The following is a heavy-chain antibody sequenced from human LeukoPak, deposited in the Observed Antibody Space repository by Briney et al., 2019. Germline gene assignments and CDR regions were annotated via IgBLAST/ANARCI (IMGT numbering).Heavy chain of an antibody. CDR1: GGSISSYY. D-gene: IGHD3-10*01. V-gene: IGHV4-59*12. CDR2: IYYSGST. CDR3: ARDPYGSGSCDY. J-gene: IGHJ4*02. Sequence: RSETLSLTCTVSGGSISSYYWSWIRQPPGKGLEWIGYIYYSGSTNYNPSLKSRVTISVDTSKNQFSLKLSSVTAADTAVYYCARDPYGSGSCDYWGQGTLVTVSS.